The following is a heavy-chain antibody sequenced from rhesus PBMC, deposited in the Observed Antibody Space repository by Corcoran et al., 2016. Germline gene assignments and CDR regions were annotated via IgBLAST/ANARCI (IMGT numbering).Heavy chain of an antibody. D-gene: IGHD6-37*01. J-gene: IGHJ4*01. Sequence: DVQLVESGGGLVKPGGSLRLSCVASGFTFRSYEMHWVRQAPGKGVEWVSFISKSGATIYYAYSVKGRFTISRDNAKNSLFLQMNSLRAEDTAVYYCTRVGRWLAHTYFDYWGQGVLVTVSS. CDR1: GFTFRSYE. CDR2: ISKSGATI. CDR3: TRVGRWLAHTYFDY. V-gene: IGHV3-100*02.